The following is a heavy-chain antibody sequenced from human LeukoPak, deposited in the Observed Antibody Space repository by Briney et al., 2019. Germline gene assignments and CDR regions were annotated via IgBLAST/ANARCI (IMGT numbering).Heavy chain of an antibody. CDR1: GGTFSSYA. V-gene: IGHV1-69*06. D-gene: IGHD3-16*02. Sequence: ASVKVSCKASGGTFSSYAISWVRQAPGQGLGWMGGIIPIFGTANYAQKFHGRVTITADTSISTAYMELSRLRSDDTAVYDCARISDYVGGSYRPPPSLGYWGQGTLVTVSS. CDR3: ARISDYVGGSYRPPPSLGY. CDR2: IIPIFGTA. J-gene: IGHJ4*02.